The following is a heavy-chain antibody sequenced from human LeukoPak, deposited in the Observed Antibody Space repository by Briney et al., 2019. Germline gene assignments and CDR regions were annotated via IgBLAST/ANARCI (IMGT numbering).Heavy chain of an antibody. CDR2: INHSGST. CDR3: ARARAYCSGGSCYSYNFDY. V-gene: IGHV4-34*01. CDR1: GGSFSGYY. Sequence: TSETLSLTCAVYGGSFSGYYWSWIRQPPGKGLEWIGEINHSGSTNYNPSLKSRVTISVDTSKNQFSLELSSVTAAGTAVYYCARARAYCSGGSCYSYNFDYWGQGTLVTVSS. D-gene: IGHD2-15*01. J-gene: IGHJ4*02.